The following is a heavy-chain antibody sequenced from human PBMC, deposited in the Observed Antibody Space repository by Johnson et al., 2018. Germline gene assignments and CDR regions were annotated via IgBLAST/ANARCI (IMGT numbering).Heavy chain of an antibody. CDR3: AKAGYYYDSSGSHAFDI. D-gene: IGHD3-22*01. J-gene: IGHJ3*02. CDR1: GGSISSSSYY. Sequence: QVQLQESGPGLVKPSETLSLTCTVSGGSISSSSYYWVWIRQPPGKGLEWIGSIDYSGSTYYNPSLKSPVTIPVDTSNNQFSLKLSSVTAADTAVYYCAKAGYYYDSSGSHAFDIWGQGTMVTVSS. CDR2: IDYSGST. V-gene: IGHV4-39*07.